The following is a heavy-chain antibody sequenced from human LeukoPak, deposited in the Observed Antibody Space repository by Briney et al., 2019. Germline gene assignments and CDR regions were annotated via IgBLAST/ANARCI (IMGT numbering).Heavy chain of an antibody. CDR3: ARAAAAGTSYYYYMDV. V-gene: IGHV3-11*01. J-gene: IGHJ6*03. D-gene: IGHD6-13*01. CDR1: GFTFSDYY. CDR2: ISSSGSTI. Sequence: PGGSLRLSCAASGFTFSDYYMSWIRQAPGKGLEWVSYISSSGSTIYYADSVKGRFTISRDNAKNSLYLQMNSLRAEDTAVYYCARAAAAGTSYYYYMDVWGKGTTVTISS.